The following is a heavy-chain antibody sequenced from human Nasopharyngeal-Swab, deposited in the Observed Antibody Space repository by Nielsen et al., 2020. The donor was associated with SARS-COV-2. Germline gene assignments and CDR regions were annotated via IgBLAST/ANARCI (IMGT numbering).Heavy chain of an antibody. V-gene: IGHV4-34*01. Sequence: SETLSLTCAVYGGSFSGYYWSWIRQPPGKGLEWIGEIYHSGSTNYNPSLKSRVTISVDKSENQFSLKLSSVTAADTAVYYCARVREVQGVMEGPPHPQPDAFDIWGQGTMVTVSS. CDR3: ARVREVQGVMEGPPHPQPDAFDI. J-gene: IGHJ3*02. D-gene: IGHD3-10*01. CDR1: GGSFSGYY. CDR2: IYHSGST.